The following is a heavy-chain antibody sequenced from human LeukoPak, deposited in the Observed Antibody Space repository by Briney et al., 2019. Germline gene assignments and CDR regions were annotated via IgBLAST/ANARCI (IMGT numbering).Heavy chain of an antibody. CDR3: ARALGRGVTTTLPYYYYGMDV. V-gene: IGHV4-30-4*01. CDR2: IYYSGST. Sequence: SQTLSLTCTVSGGSISSGDYYWSWIRQPPGKGLEWIGYIYYSGSTYYNPSLKSRVTISVDTSKNQFSLKLSSVTAADTAVYYWARALGRGVTTTLPYYYYGMDVWGQGTTVTVSS. CDR1: GGSISSGDYY. J-gene: IGHJ6*02. D-gene: IGHD4-17*01.